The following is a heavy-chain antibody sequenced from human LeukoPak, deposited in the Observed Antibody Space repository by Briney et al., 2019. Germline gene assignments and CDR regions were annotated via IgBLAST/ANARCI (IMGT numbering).Heavy chain of an antibody. V-gene: IGHV3-23*01. D-gene: IGHD3-10*01. CDR3: TRDRHGGSGTPFHYMDV. J-gene: IGHJ6*03. CDR1: GFTLSSYA. Sequence: PGGSLRLSCAASGFTLSSYAMSWVRQAPGKGLEWVSGISDSGGYTYYADSVKGRFTISRDNSKNTLYLQMNSLKTEDTAMYYCTRDRHGGSGTPFHYMDVWGKGTTVTVSS. CDR2: ISDSGGYT.